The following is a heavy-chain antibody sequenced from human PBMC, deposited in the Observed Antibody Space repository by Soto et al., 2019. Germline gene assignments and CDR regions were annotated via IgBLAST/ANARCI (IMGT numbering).Heavy chain of an antibody. V-gene: IGHV1-18*04. D-gene: IGHD6-13*01. CDR1: GYTFTSYG. J-gene: IGHJ5*02. Sequence: ASVKVSCKASGYTFTSYGISWVRQAPGQGLEWMGWISAYNGNTNYAQKLQGRVTMTTDTSTSTAYMELRSLRSDDTAVYYCATSIAEAGTSINWFDPWGQGTLVTVSS. CDR3: ATSIAEAGTSINWFDP. CDR2: ISAYNGNT.